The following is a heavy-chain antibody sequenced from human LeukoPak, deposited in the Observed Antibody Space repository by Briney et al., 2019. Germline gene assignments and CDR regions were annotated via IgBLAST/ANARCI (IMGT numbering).Heavy chain of an antibody. V-gene: IGHV4-39*07. Sequence: PSETLSLTCSVSGDSISTITNYWVWIPQSPGKELELLASIHSRGNTYYRPSLTSRVAMSLDTSKSQFSLKLDSVTAAATAISYCARAHMYYNSDGFPYRWFDPWGQGILVTVTS. CDR1: GDSISTITNY. CDR3: ARAHMYYNSDGFPYRWFDP. D-gene: IGHD2/OR15-2a*01. J-gene: IGHJ5*02. CDR2: IHSRGNT.